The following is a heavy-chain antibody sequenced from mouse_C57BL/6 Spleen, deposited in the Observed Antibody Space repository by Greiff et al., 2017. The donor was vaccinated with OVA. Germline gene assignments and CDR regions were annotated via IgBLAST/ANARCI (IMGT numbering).Heavy chain of an antibody. D-gene: IGHD1-1*01. J-gene: IGHJ3*01. CDR2: IDPEDGET. Sequence: VQLKESGAELVKPGASVKLSCTASGFNIKDYYMHWVKQRTEQGLEWIGRIDPEDGETKYAPKFQGKATITADTSSNTAYLQLSSLTSDDTAVYYCARGAPDYYGSSYYAYWGQGTLVTVSA. CDR1: GFNIKDYY. V-gene: IGHV14-2*01. CDR3: ARGAPDYYGSSYYAY.